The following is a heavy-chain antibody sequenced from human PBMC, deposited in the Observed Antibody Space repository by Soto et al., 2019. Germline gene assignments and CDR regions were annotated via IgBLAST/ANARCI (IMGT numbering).Heavy chain of an antibody. Sequence: EVQLLESGGGLVQPGGSLGLSCAVSGLTFNIYAMSRVRQAPGNGPEWVSAITDNGGSTYYADSVKGRFSISRDNSKKTLYLEMNSLRAEDTALYNCAMIKIGDNYWGQGTQVTVSS. CDR1: GLTFNIYA. V-gene: IGHV3-23*01. CDR2: ITDNGGST. CDR3: AMIKIGDNY. D-gene: IGHD3-10*01. J-gene: IGHJ4*02.